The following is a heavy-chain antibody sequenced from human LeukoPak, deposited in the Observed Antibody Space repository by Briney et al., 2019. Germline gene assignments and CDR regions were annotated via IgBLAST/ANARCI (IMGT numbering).Heavy chain of an antibody. D-gene: IGHD6-13*01. CDR2: ISGSGGST. Sequence: PGGSLRLSCAASGFTVSSNYMSWVRQAPGKGLEWVSAISGSGGSTYYADSVKGRFTISRDTSRNTVYLRMNSLRAEDTAVYYCARARTIAAAGFPAESFQHWGQGTLVIVSS. V-gene: IGHV3-53*01. CDR3: ARARTIAAAGFPAESFQH. CDR1: GFTVSSNY. J-gene: IGHJ1*01.